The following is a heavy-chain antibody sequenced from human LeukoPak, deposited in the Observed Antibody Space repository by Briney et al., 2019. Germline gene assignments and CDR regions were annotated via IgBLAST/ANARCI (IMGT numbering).Heavy chain of an antibody. CDR2: ISSSSSYI. CDR3: ASEIKPFDY. Sequence: GGSLRLSCAASGFTFSSYSMNWVRQAPGKGLEWVSSISSSSSYIYHADSVKGRFTISRDNAKNSLYLQMNSLRAEDTAVYYCASEIKPFDYWGQGTLVTVSS. V-gene: IGHV3-21*01. J-gene: IGHJ4*02. CDR1: GFTFSSYS.